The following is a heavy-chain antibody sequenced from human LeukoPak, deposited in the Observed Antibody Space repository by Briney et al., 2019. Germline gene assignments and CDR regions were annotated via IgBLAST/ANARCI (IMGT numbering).Heavy chain of an antibody. V-gene: IGHV3-30*04. CDR3: ARDLGYSSGWYPHP. Sequence: GGSLRLSCAASGSTFSSYAMHWVRQAPGKGLEWVAVISSDRRNQYYGDSVKGRFTISRDNSKNTVYLQMNSLRGEDTAVYYCARDLGYSSGWYPHPWGQGTLVTVSS. CDR2: ISSDRRNQ. D-gene: IGHD6-19*01. CDR1: GSTFSSYA. J-gene: IGHJ5*02.